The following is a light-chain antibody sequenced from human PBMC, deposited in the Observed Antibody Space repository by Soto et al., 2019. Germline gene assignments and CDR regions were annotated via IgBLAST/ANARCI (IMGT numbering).Light chain of an antibody. V-gene: IGLV2-14*01. CDR3: TSYTSDSTYV. J-gene: IGLJ1*01. CDR2: DVS. CDR1: STDVGRYNY. Sequence: ALTRPGSVLVCPRQSINICCTGNSTDVGRYNYVSWYQQHPGKAPKLMVYDVSNRPSWVSNRFSGSKSGITASLTISGLQAEDEADYYCTSYTSDSTYVFGTGT.